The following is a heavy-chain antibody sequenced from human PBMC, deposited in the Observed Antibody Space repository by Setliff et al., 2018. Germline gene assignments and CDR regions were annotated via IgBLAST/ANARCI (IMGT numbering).Heavy chain of an antibody. CDR1: GGSVSSGSYS. CDR2: IYYSGST. Sequence: SETLSLTCTVSGGSVSSGSYSWSWIRQPPGKGLEWIGYIYYSGSTNYNPSLKSRVTISVDTSKNQFSLKLSSVTAADTAVYYCAREQWLDPPGYYYMDVWAKGTTVTVSS. D-gene: IGHD6-19*01. J-gene: IGHJ6*03. CDR3: AREQWLDPPGYYYMDV. V-gene: IGHV4-61*01.